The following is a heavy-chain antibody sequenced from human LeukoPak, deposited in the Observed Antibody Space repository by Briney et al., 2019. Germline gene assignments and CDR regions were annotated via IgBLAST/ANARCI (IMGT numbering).Heavy chain of an antibody. CDR3: ARDRECSSGTHYYYYYMDV. CDR2: ISSSGSTI. V-gene: IGHV3-48*03. J-gene: IGHJ6*03. CDR1: GFTFSSYE. Sequence: GGSLRLSCAASGFTFSSYEMNWVRQAPGKGLEWVSYISSSGSTIYYADSVKGRFTISRDNAKNSLYLQMNSLRAEDTAVYYCARDRECSSGTHYYYYYMDVWGKGTTVTISS. D-gene: IGHD6-19*01.